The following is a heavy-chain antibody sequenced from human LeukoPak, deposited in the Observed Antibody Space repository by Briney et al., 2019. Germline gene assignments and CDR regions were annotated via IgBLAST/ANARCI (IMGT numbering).Heavy chain of an antibody. Sequence: GGSLRLSCAASGFTFSNYWMSWVRQAPGKGLEWVAHINQDGSEKYYVDSVKGRFTISRDNAKNSLYLQMNSLRAEDTALYYCASETKGDSSEIAFDIWGQGTMVTVSS. CDR1: GFTFSNYW. V-gene: IGHV3-7*05. CDR2: INQDGSEK. CDR3: ASETKGDSSEIAFDI. J-gene: IGHJ3*02. D-gene: IGHD3-22*01.